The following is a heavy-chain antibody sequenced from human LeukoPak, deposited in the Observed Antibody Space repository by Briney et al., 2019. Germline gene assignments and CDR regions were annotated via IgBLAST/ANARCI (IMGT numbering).Heavy chain of an antibody. CDR2: INPNSGGT. Sequence: GASVKVSCKASGYTFTDYFMHWVRQAPGQGLEWMGRINPNSGGTNYAQKFQGRVTMTRDTSTSTAYMELSRLRSDDTAVYYCARGSGYCSSTSCYHYFDYWGQGTLVTVSS. V-gene: IGHV1-2*06. D-gene: IGHD2-2*01. CDR1: GYTFTDYF. J-gene: IGHJ4*02. CDR3: ARGSGYCSSTSCYHYFDY.